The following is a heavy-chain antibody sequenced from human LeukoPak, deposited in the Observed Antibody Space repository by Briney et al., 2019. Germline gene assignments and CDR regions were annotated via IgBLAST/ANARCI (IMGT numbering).Heavy chain of an antibody. V-gene: IGHV3-74*01. CDR3: ARGGGKGFGYGGSGFDY. CDR1: GFTFSSYW. CDR2: INSDGSST. Sequence: GGSLRLSCAASGFTFSSYWMHWVRQAPGKGLVWVSRINSDGSSTSYADSVKGRFTISRDNAKNSLYLQMKSLRAEDTAVYYCARGGGKGFGYGGSGFDYWGLGTLVTVSS. J-gene: IGHJ4*02. D-gene: IGHD5-18*01.